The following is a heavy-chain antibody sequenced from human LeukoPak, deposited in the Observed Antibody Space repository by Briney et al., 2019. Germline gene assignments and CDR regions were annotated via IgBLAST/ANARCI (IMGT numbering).Heavy chain of an antibody. V-gene: IGHV3-48*01. D-gene: IGHD3-22*01. CDR3: ATYSSLNRREFQY. CDR1: GFTFSTYS. J-gene: IGHJ1*01. Sequence: GGSLRLSCAASGFTFSTYSMNWVRQAPGKGLEWVSYISSSSSTIYYADSVKGRFTISRDNAKNSLYLQMNSLRAEDTAVYYCATYSSLNRREFQYWGQGTLLTVSS. CDR2: ISSSSSTI.